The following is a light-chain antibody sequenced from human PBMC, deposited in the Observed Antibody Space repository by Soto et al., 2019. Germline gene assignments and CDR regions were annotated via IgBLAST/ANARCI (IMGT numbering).Light chain of an antibody. CDR1: QSVSSSY. V-gene: IGKV3-20*01. Sequence: EIVLTQSPGTLSLSPGERATLSCRASQSVSSSYLAWYQQKPGQAPRLLIYGASRRATGIPDRFSGSGSGTDFTLTISRLEPEDFAVYYCQHYGSSPRYTFGQGTKVDIK. J-gene: IGKJ2*01. CDR2: GAS. CDR3: QHYGSSPRYT.